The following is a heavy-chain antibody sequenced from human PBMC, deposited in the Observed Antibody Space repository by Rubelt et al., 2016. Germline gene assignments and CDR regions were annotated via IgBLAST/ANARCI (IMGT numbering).Heavy chain of an antibody. CDR2: IYYSGRT. V-gene: IGHV4-39*01. CDR3: ARRGAIFGVVIYFDY. Sequence: QLQLQESGPGLVKPSETLSLTCTVSGGSISSSSYYWGWIRQPPGKGLEWVGTIYYSGRTYYNPSVKSRVTISVDTSKNQFSLKLSSVTAADTAVYYCARRGAIFGVVIYFDYWGQGTLATVSS. CDR1: GGSISSSSYY. D-gene: IGHD3-3*01. J-gene: IGHJ4*02.